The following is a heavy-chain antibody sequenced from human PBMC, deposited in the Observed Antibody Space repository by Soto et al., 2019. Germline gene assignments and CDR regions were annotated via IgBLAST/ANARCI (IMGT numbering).Heavy chain of an antibody. CDR3: AHSACYAFRF. V-gene: IGHV2-5*02. CDR1: GFSLTTTAAG. J-gene: IGHJ3*01. CDR2: IYWDDDR. Sequence: QITLKESGPTLVKPTQTLTLTCTFSGFSLTTTAAGVGWIRQPPGKALEWLALIYWDDDRRYSPSLKSRLTIPKDPSKNLVVLTTTHMDPVDTASYFCAHSACYAFRFWGQGTLVTVSS.